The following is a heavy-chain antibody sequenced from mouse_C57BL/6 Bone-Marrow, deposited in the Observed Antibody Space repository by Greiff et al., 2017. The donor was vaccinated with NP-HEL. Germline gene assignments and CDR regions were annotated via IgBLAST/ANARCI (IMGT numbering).Heavy chain of an antibody. J-gene: IGHJ2*01. CDR3: ARRWFGDY. CDR2: IYPRSGNT. D-gene: IGHD1-1*02. Sequence: QVQLQQSGAELARPGASVKLSCKASGYTFTSYGISWVKQRTGQGLEWIGEIYPRSGNTYYNEKFKGKATLTADKSSSTAYMELRSLTSEDSAVYFCARRWFGDYWGQGTTRTVSS. V-gene: IGHV1-81*01. CDR1: GYTFTSYG.